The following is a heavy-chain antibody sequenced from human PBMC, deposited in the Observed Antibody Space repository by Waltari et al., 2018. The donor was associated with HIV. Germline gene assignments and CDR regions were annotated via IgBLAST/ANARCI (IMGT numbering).Heavy chain of an antibody. CDR1: GFTFSSYG. CDR2: IWYDGSNK. Sequence: QVQLVESGGGVVQPGRSLRLSCAACGFTFSSYGLHWVRQAPGKGLEWVAVIWYDGSNKYYADSVKGRFTISRDNSKNTLYLQMNSLRAEDTAVYYCARDTDDYGDYWGQGTLVTVSS. CDR3: ARDTDDYGDY. J-gene: IGHJ4*02. V-gene: IGHV3-33*01.